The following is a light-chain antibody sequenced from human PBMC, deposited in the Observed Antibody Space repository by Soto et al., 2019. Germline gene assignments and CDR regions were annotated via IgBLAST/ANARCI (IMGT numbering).Light chain of an antibody. Sequence: QSVLTQPASVSGSPGQSITIFCTGTSSDVGGYNYVSWYQQHPGKAPKLMIYEVSNRPSGVSNRFSGSKSGNTASLTTSGLQAEDEADYYCSSYTSSSTYVFGTGTKLTVL. J-gene: IGLJ1*01. V-gene: IGLV2-14*01. CDR2: EVS. CDR3: SSYTSSSTYV. CDR1: SSDVGGYNY.